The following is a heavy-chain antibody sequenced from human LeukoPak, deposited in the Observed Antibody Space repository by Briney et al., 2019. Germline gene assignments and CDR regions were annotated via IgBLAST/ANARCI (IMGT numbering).Heavy chain of an antibody. V-gene: IGHV4-59*12. J-gene: IGHJ4*02. Sequence: SETLSLTCTVSGGSISSYYWSWIRQPPGKGLEWIGYIYYSGSTNYNPSLKSRVTISVDKSKNQFSLKLSSVTAADTAVYYCARGPRGVRGVIDYWGQGTLVTVSS. D-gene: IGHD3-10*01. CDR3: ARGPRGVRGVIDY. CDR1: GGSISSYY. CDR2: IYYSGST.